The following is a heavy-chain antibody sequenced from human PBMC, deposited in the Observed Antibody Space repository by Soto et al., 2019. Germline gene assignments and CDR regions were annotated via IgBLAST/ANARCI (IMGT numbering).Heavy chain of an antibody. J-gene: IGHJ4*02. CDR2: ISYDGSNK. D-gene: IGHD3-10*01. CDR3: GGGRYYFGY. CDR1: GFPFTTYG. V-gene: IGHV3-30*03. Sequence: QVQLVESGGGVVQPGRSLRLSCAASGFPFTTYGMHWVREGPGKGLEWVAVISYDGSNKYYADSVKGRFTISRDNSKNTLYLQVNGPRPEGTAWYYCGGGRYYFGYRGQGTLVTVSS.